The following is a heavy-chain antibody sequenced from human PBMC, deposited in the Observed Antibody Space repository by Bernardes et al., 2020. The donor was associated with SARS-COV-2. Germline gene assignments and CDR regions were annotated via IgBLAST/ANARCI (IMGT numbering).Heavy chain of an antibody. Sequence: GGSLRLSCAASGFTFRTYWMHWFRQAPGKGLVWFSRISSDGSSTTYADSVKGRFTISRDNAKNTLYLQMNSLRAEDTAVYYCARPGRPGAYYFDYWGQGNRVTVSS. J-gene: IGHJ4*02. CDR1: GFTFRTYW. V-gene: IGHV3-74*01. D-gene: IGHD1-26*01. CDR3: ARPGRPGAYYFDY. CDR2: ISSDGSST.